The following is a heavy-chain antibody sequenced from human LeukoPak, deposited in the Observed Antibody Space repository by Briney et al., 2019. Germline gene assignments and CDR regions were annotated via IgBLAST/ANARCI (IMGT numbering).Heavy chain of an antibody. CDR1: GGSISSYY. CDR3: AREGSGYYFYYYYYMDV. J-gene: IGHJ6*03. CDR2: IYTSGST. V-gene: IGHV4-4*07. Sequence: PSETLSLTCTVSGGSISSYYWSWIRQPAGKGLEWIGRIYTSGSTNYNPSLKSRVTMSVDTSKNQFSLKLSSVTAADTAVYYCAREGSGYYFYYYYYMDVWGKGTTVTVSS. D-gene: IGHD3-22*01.